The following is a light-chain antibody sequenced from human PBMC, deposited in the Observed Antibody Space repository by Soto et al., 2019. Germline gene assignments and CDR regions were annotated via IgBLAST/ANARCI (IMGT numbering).Light chain of an antibody. CDR1: NIGSKS. CDR3: QLWDSSSDRYV. V-gene: IGLV3-21*02. Sequence: SYELTQPPSVSVAPGQTARITCGENNIGSKSVHWYQQKPGQAPVLVVYDNSDRPSGIPERFSGSNSWNTATLTIRGVEAGDEADYYCQLWDSSSDRYVFGTGTQLAVL. CDR2: DNS. J-gene: IGLJ1*01.